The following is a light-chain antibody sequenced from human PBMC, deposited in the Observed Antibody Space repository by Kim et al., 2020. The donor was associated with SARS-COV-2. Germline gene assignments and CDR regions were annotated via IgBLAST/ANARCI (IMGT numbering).Light chain of an antibody. V-gene: IGKV1-27*01. CDR1: QDIKFY. CDR3: QKYSSAPPWT. Sequence: DIQMTQSPSSLSASAGDRVTITCRASQDIKFYVAWYQQKSGKPPKLLISGASTLRSGVPSRFSGFGSGTDFTLIISSLQPEDVATYYCQKYSSAPPWTFGQGTKVDIK. CDR2: GAS. J-gene: IGKJ1*01.